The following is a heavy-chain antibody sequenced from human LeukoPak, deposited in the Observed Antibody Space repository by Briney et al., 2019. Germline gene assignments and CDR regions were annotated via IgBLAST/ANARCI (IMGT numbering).Heavy chain of an antibody. D-gene: IGHD2-2*01. V-gene: IGHV4-59*01. J-gene: IGHJ6*03. CDR2: IYYSGST. Sequence: SETLSLTCTVSGGSISSYYWSWIRQPPGKGLEWIGYIYYSGSTNYNPSLKSRVTISVDTSKNQFSLKLSSVTAADTAVYYCARRRIVVVPAAMDYYYYMDVWGKGTTVTVSS. CDR3: ARRRIVVVPAAMDYYYYMDV. CDR1: GGSISSYY.